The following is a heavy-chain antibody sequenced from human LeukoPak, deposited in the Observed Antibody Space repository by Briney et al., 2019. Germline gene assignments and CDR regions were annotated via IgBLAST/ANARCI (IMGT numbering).Heavy chain of an antibody. CDR3: AKDGVVVTATFS. CDR2: TKEDGGEK. V-gene: IGHV3-7*03. J-gene: IGHJ4*02. Sequence: GGSLRLSCAASGFTFSTYWMSWVRQAPGKGLEWVANTKEDGGEKYYVDSVKGRFTISRDNAENSLYLQMNSLRAEDTAVYYCAKDGVVVTATFSWGQGTLVTVSS. D-gene: IGHD2-21*02. CDR1: GFTFSTYW.